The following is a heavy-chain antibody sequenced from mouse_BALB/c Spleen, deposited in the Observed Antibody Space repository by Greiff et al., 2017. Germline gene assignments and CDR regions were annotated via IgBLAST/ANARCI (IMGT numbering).Heavy chain of an antibody. CDR2: IWSGGST. J-gene: IGHJ4*01. D-gene: IGHD2-14*01. Sequence: VQRVESGPGLVQPSQSLSITCTVSGFSLTSYGVHWVRQSPGKGLEWLGVIWSGGSTDYNAAFISRLSISKDNSKSQVFFKMNSLQANDTAIYYCARPYYRYDGYAMDYWGQGTSVTVSS. CDR1: GFSLTSYG. CDR3: ARPYYRYDGYAMDY. V-gene: IGHV2-2*02.